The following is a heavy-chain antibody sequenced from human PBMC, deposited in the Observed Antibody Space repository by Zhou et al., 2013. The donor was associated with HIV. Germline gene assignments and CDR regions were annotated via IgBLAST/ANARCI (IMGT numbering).Heavy chain of an antibody. CDR2: INPNSGGT. J-gene: IGHJ6*03. CDR1: GYTFTGYY. V-gene: IGHV1-2*02. D-gene: IGHD6-25*01. CDR3: ARDRGQAGYYYYYMDV. Sequence: QVQLVQSGAEVKKPGASVKVSCKASGYTFTGYYMHWVRQAPGQGLEWMGWINPNSGGTNYAQKFQGRVTMTRDTSISTAYMELSRLRSDDTAVYYCARDRGQAGYYYYYMDVWGKGTTVTVSS.